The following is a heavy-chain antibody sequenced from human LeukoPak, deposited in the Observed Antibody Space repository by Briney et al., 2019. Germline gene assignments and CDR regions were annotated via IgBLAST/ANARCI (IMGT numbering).Heavy chain of an antibody. CDR3: AKEDGVTMIVVARGMDV. CDR2: ISYDGSSK. J-gene: IGHJ6*03. Sequence: GKSLRLSCTASGFTFSSTGMHWVRQAPGKGLDWVASISYDGSSKKYVDSVKGRFTISRDNSKNTLYLQMNSLRAEDTAIYYCAKEDGVTMIVVARGMDVWGKGTTVTVSS. CDR1: GFTFSSTG. V-gene: IGHV3-30*18. D-gene: IGHD3-22*01.